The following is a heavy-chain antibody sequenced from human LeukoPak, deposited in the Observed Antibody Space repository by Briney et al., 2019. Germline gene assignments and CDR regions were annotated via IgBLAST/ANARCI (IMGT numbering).Heavy chain of an antibody. CDR2: IIPIFGTA. Sequence: SVKVSCKASGGTFSSYAISWVRQAPGQGLEWMGGIIPIFGTANYAQKFQGRVTITADKSTSTAYMELSSPRSEDTAVYYCARGSSGWYYFDYWGQGTLVTVSS. J-gene: IGHJ4*02. CDR1: GGTFSSYA. CDR3: ARGSSGWYYFDY. D-gene: IGHD6-19*01. V-gene: IGHV1-69*06.